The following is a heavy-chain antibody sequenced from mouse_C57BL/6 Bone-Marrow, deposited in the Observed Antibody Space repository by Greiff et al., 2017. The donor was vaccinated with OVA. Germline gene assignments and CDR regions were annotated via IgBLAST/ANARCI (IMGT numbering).Heavy chain of an antibody. CDR2: INPYNGGT. CDR1: GYTFTDYY. V-gene: IGHV1-19*01. J-gene: IGHJ3*01. CDR3: ARDSPFAY. Sequence: VQLKESGPVLVKPGASVKMSCKASGYTFTDYYMNWVKQSHGKSLEWIGVINPYNGGTSYNQKFKGKATLTVDKSSSTAYMELNSLTSEDSAVYYCARDSPFAYWGQGTLVTVSA.